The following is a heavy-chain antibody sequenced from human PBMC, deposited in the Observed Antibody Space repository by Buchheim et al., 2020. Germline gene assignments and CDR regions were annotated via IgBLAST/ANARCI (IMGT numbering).Heavy chain of an antibody. D-gene: IGHD3-3*01. V-gene: IGHV3-30*18. CDR2: ILYDGSNK. Sequence: QVQLVESGGGVVQPGRSLRLSCAASGFTFSNYGMHWVRQAPGKGLEWVAVILYDGSNKYYADSVKGRFTISRDNSKNTLYLQMNSLRAEDTAIYYCAKDFGVVTKYYFDYWGQGTL. CDR3: AKDFGVVTKYYFDY. CDR1: GFTFSNYG. J-gene: IGHJ4*02.